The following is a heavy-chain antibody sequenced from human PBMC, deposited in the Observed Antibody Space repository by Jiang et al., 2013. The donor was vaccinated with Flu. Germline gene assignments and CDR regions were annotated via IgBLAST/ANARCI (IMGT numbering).Heavy chain of an antibody. Sequence: RLSCTASGFTFGDYAMSWFRQAPGKGLEWVGFIRSKAYGGTTEYAASVKGRFTISRDDSKSIAYLQMNSLKTEDTAVYYCTRDPYYDILTGYYAYFDYWGQGTLVTVSS. J-gene: IGHJ4*02. D-gene: IGHD3-9*01. V-gene: IGHV3-49*03. CDR3: TRDPYYDILTGYYAYFDY. CDR2: IRSKAYGGTT. CDR1: GFTFGDYA.